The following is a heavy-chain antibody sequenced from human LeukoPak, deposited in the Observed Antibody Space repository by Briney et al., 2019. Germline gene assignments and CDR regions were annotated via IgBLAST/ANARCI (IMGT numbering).Heavy chain of an antibody. V-gene: IGHV3-23*01. Sequence: QPGGSLGPSCAAAGFTFSSHAMSWVRQAPGKGLEWVSAISGSGGSTYYADSVKGRFTISRDNSKNTLYLQMNSLRAEDTAVYYCAKYLPGYSSGWYADYWGQGTLVTVSS. D-gene: IGHD6-19*01. CDR2: ISGSGGST. J-gene: IGHJ4*01. CDR3: AKYLPGYSSGWYADY. CDR1: GFTFSSHA.